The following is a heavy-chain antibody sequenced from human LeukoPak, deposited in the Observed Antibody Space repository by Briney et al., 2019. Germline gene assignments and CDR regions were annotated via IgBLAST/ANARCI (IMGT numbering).Heavy chain of an antibody. V-gene: IGHV3-9*01. CDR2: ISWNSGSI. D-gene: IGHD2-15*01. CDR3: AKAVGYCSGGSCYYYYYMDV. J-gene: IGHJ6*03. Sequence: GGSLRLSCAASGFTFDDYAMHWVRQAPGKGLEWVSGISWNSGSIGYADSVKGRFTISRDNAKNTLYLQMNSLRAEDTAVYYCAKAVGYCSGGSCYYYYYMDVWGKGTTVTVSS. CDR1: GFTFDDYA.